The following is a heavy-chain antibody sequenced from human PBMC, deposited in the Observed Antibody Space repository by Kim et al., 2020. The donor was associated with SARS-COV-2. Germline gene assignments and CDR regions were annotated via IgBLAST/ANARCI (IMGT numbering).Heavy chain of an antibody. J-gene: IGHJ4*02. Sequence: SETLSLTCAVYGGSFSGHSWTWIRQPPGKGLEWIGEINHSGSSNYNPSLKSRVTISVDTSKNQFSLKVSSVTAADTAIYYCARGITPSGTKAIDSWGQGT. CDR2: INHSGSS. CDR1: GGSFSGHS. CDR3: ARGITPSGTKAIDS. D-gene: IGHD1-1*01. V-gene: IGHV4-34*01.